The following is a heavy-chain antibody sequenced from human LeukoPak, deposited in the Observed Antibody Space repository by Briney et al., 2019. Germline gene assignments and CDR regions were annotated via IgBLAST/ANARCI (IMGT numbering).Heavy chain of an antibody. J-gene: IGHJ5*02. CDR1: GYTFTGYY. Sequence: ASVKVSCKASGYTFTGYYMHWVRQAPGRGLEWMGWINPNSGGTSYAQKFQGWVTMTRDTSISTAYMELSRLRSDDTAVYYCARDGGTTGTDNWFDPWGQGTLVTVSS. V-gene: IGHV1-2*04. CDR3: ARDGGTTGTDNWFDP. CDR2: INPNSGGT. D-gene: IGHD1-1*01.